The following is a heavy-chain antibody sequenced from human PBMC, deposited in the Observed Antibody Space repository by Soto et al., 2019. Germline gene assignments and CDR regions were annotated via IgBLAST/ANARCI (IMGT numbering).Heavy chain of an antibody. V-gene: IGHV3-33*06. D-gene: IGHD2-21*01. CDR1: GFSFTTYG. J-gene: IGHJ4*02. CDR3: AEDRGGGAVVPDY. CDR2: IWYDGSNK. Sequence: QVQLVESGGGVVQPGRSLRLSCAASGFSFTTYGMHWVRQAPGEGLEWVAVIWYDGSNKYYADSVKGRFTISRDTSKKKLFLEMNALGAENTGVYYWAEDRGGGAVVPDYWGQGTLVTVSS.